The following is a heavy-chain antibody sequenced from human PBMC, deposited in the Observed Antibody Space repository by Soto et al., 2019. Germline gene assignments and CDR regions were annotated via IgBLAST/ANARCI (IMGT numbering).Heavy chain of an antibody. CDR1: GFTFSSYG. D-gene: IGHD6-19*01. Sequence: QVQLVESGGGVVQPGRSLRLSCAASGFTFSSYGMHWVRQAPGKGLEWVAVIWYDGSNKYYADSVKGRFTISRDNSKNTLYLQMNSLRAEDTAVYYCARDCSSGWYYGMDVWCQVTTVTVFS. CDR2: IWYDGSNK. V-gene: IGHV3-33*01. CDR3: ARDCSSGWYYGMDV. J-gene: IGHJ6*02.